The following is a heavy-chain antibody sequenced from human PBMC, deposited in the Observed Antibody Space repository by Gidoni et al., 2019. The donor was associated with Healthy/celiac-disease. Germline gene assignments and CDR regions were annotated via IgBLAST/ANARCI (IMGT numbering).Heavy chain of an antibody. D-gene: IGHD4-4*01. V-gene: IGHV3-43*01. Sequence: EVQLVESGGVVVQPGWSLRLSCAASGFTFDDYTMHWVRQAPGKGLEWVSLISWDGGSTYYADSVKGRFTISRDNSKNSLYLQMNSLRTEDTALYYCTVTTTPYNWFDPWGQGTLVTVSS. J-gene: IGHJ5*02. CDR2: ISWDGGST. CDR1: GFTFDDYT. CDR3: TVTTTPYNWFDP.